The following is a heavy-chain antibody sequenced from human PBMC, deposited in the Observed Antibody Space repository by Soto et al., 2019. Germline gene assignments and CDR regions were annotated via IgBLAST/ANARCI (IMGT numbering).Heavy chain of an antibody. J-gene: IGHJ4*02. Sequence: DVQLLESGGGLVQPGGSLRLSCAASGFTFNAYAMTWVRQAQGKGQEWVSAISGSGGNRYYAGSVRGRFTISRDNSKDTVDLQINSLRVEDTAVYYCARVASDYINSVDHWGQGILVSVSS. CDR3: ARVASDYINSVDH. D-gene: IGHD4-4*01. CDR1: GFTFNAYA. CDR2: ISGSGGNR. V-gene: IGHV3-23*01.